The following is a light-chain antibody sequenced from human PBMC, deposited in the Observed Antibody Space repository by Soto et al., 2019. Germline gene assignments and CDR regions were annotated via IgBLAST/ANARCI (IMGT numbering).Light chain of an antibody. CDR2: AVS. CDR3: HKYSRAPHT. CDR1: QGISNY. V-gene: IGKV1-27*01. Sequence: DIQMTQSPSSLSASVGDRVTITCRASQGISNYLAWYQQKPGKVPKLLIYAVSTLQSGVPSRFSGSGSGTDFTITISRLQPEDVKSYQRHKYSRAPHTFGGGTKVEIK. J-gene: IGKJ4*01.